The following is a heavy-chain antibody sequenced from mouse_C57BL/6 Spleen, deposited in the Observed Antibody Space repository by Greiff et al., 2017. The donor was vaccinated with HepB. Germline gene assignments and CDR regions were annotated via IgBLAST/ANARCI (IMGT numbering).Heavy chain of an antibody. CDR1: GFTFSSYT. CDR2: ISGGGGNT. V-gene: IGHV5-9*01. J-gene: IGHJ3*01. D-gene: IGHD1-1*01. CDR3: ARHGDYGSSSWFAY. Sequence: DVMLVESGGGLVKPGGSLKLSCAASGFTFSSYTMSWVRQTPEKGLEWVATISGGGGNTYYPDSVKGRFTISRDNAKNTLYLQMSSLRSEDTALYYCARHGDYGSSSWFAYWGQGTLVTVSA.